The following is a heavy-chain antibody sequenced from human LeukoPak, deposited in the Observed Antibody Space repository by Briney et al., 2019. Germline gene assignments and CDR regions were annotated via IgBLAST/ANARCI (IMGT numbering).Heavy chain of an antibody. J-gene: IGHJ4*02. CDR3: AKCMSATGVCLNFDS. Sequence: PGGSLRLSCAASGFTVSSNYLSWVRQAPGKGLQWVSGISGSDSSTYYTDSAEGSTYYTDSAEGRFTISRDNSKNTVYLQINSLRAEDTAVYYCAKCMSATGVCLNFDSWGQGILVTVSS. CDR1: GFTVSSNY. D-gene: IGHD2-8*01. CDR2: ISGSDSSTYYTDSAEGST. V-gene: IGHV3-23*01.